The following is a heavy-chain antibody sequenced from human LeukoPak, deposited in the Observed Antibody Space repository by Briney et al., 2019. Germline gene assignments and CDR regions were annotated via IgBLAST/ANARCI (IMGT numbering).Heavy chain of an antibody. CDR2: VYHSGST. J-gene: IGHJ4*02. CDR1: GYSISSGYY. Sequence: SETLSLTCTVSGYSISSGYYWGWIRQPPGKGLEWIGSVYHSGSTYYNPSLKSRVTMSVDTSKNQFSLKLSSVTAADTAVCYCASVGFYDILTGYQEDYWGQGTLVTVSS. V-gene: IGHV4-38-2*02. CDR3: ASVGFYDILTGYQEDY. D-gene: IGHD3-9*01.